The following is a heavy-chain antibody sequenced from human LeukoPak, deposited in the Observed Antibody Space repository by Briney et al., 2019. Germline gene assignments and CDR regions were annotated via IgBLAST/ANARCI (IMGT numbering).Heavy chain of an antibody. D-gene: IGHD2-2*01. CDR3: ARTVPAAIGAFDI. V-gene: IGHV3-11*04. CDR2: ISSSGSTI. Sequence: PGGSLRLSCAGSGFTFSDYYMSWIRQAPGKGLEWVSYISSSGSTIYYADSVKGRFTISRDNAKNSLYLQMNSLRAEDTAVYYCARTVPAAIGAFDIWGQGTMVTVSS. CDR1: GFTFSDYY. J-gene: IGHJ3*02.